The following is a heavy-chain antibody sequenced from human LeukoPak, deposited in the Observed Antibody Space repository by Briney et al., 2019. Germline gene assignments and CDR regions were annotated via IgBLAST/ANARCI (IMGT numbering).Heavy chain of an antibody. V-gene: IGHV4-39*01. CDR3: ARSYVVVVAATRLSVATPFDY. D-gene: IGHD2-15*01. CDR1: GGSISSSSYY. J-gene: IGHJ4*02. Sequence: SETLSLTCTVSGGSISSSSYYWGWIRQPPGKGLEWIGSIYYSGSTYYNPSLKSRVTISVDTSKNQFSLKLSSVTAADTAVYYRARSYVVVVAATRLSVATPFDYWGQGTLVTVSS. CDR2: IYYSGST.